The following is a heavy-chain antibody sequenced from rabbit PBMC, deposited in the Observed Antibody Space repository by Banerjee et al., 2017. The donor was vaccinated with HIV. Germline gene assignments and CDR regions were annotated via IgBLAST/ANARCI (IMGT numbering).Heavy chain of an antibody. V-gene: IGHV1S43*01. J-gene: IGHJ4*01. D-gene: IGHD4-1*01. CDR1: GIDFSGLYY. CDR3: ARDLSTSGWSDFAL. CDR2: IYTSSGTT. Sequence: QQHLEESGGGLVKAGGTLTLTCKASGIDFSGLYYMCWVRQAPGKGLELIACIYTSSGTTWYASWVNGRFTISRSTSLNTVDLKMTSLTAADTATYFCARDLSTSGWSDFALRGQGTLVTVS.